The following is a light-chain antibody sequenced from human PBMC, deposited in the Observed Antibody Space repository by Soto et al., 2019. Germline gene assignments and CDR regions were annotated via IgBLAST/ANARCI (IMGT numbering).Light chain of an antibody. CDR3: AAWDDSLSGPV. V-gene: IGLV1-47*01. CDR2: RNN. Sequence: QSVLTQPPSASGTPGQRVTISCSGSSSNIGSKYVYWYQQLPGTAPKLLIYRNNQRPSGVPDRFSGSKSGTSASLAISGFRSEDEADYYCAAWDDSLSGPVFGTGTKVTVL. CDR1: SSNIGSKY. J-gene: IGLJ1*01.